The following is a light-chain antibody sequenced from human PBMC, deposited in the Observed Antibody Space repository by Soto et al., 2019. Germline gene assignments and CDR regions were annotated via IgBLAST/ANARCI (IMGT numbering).Light chain of an antibody. CDR1: QSVSNY. V-gene: IGKV3-11*01. J-gene: IGKJ3*01. Sequence: ENVLTQSPATLSLSPGERATLSCRASQSVSNYVAWYQQKPGQAPRLLIYDASNRATGVPARFSGSGSGTDFTLTISSLEREDFAVYYCQQRSNWLFGPGTKVDIK. CDR3: QQRSNWL. CDR2: DAS.